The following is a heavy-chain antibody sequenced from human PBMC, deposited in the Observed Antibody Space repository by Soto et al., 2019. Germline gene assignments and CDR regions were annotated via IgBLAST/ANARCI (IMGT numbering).Heavy chain of an antibody. CDR2: ISYDGSNK. V-gene: IGHV3-30*18. CDR1: GLNLRSYG. CDR3: AKPYDSSGYYYFDY. J-gene: IGHJ4*02. Sequence: PWSPLRLSCEPSGLNLRSYGMNCIRQAPGKGLEWVAVISYDGSNKYYVDSVKGRFNISRDNSKNTLYLQMNSLRAEDTAVYYCAKPYDSSGYYYFDYWGQGTLVSVSS. D-gene: IGHD3-22*01.